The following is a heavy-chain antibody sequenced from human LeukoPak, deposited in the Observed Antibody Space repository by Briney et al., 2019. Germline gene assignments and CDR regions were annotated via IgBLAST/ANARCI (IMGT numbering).Heavy chain of an antibody. CDR3: ARALGATRDFDY. CDR1: GYSFTDYD. D-gene: IGHD1-26*01. J-gene: IGHJ4*02. V-gene: IGHV1-18*01. CDR2: VSIYNDNT. Sequence: ASVKVSCKASGYSFTDYDFSWVRQAPGQGLEWLGWVSIYNDNTKYAREFQDRITMTTDISTSTAYMELKSLTSDDTAVYYCARALGATRDFDYWGQGTLVTVSS.